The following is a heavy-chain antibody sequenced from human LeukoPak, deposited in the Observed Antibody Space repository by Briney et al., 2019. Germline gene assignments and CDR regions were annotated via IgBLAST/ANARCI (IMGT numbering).Heavy chain of an antibody. CDR1: GYTFTNYD. CDR2: ISTYSGST. Sequence: ASVKVSCKASGYTFTNYDFSWVRQAPGQGLEWMGWISTYSGSTNYAQKFQGRVTMTRDTSISTAYMELSRLRSDDTAVYYCAQLKLLWFGELLGAFDIWGQGTMVTVSS. CDR3: AQLKLLWFGELLGAFDI. V-gene: IGHV1-2*02. D-gene: IGHD3-10*01. J-gene: IGHJ3*02.